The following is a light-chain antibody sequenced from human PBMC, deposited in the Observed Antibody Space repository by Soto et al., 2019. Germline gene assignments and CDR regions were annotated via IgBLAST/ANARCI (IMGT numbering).Light chain of an antibody. CDR2: GTS. CDR1: QSIDNNH. V-gene: IGKV3-20*01. Sequence: EIVLRQSPGTLSLSPGERVTLSCRASQSIDNNHLAWYQQKLGQAPRLLIHGTSNRATGIPDRFSGSGSGTDFTLTFSRLEPEDFAVYYCEYYGTSITFGGGTKVDIK. CDR3: EYYGTSIT. J-gene: IGKJ4*01.